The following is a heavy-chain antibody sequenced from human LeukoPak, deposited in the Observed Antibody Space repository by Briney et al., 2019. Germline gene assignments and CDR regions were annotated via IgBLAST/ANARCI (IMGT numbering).Heavy chain of an antibody. Sequence: PSETLSLTCTVSGGSISSYYWSWLRQPPGKGLEWIGYIYYSGSTNYNPSLKSRVTISVDTSKNQFSLKLSSVTAADTAVYYCARGRDYGDSREFDYWGQGTLVTVSS. CDR3: ARGRDYGDSREFDY. CDR2: IYYSGST. D-gene: IGHD4-17*01. V-gene: IGHV4-59*08. CDR1: GGSISSYY. J-gene: IGHJ4*02.